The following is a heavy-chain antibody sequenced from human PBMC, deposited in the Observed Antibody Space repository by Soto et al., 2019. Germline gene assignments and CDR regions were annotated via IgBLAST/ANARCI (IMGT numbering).Heavy chain of an antibody. V-gene: IGHV3-23*01. D-gene: IGHD6-6*01. Sequence: EVQLLESGGGLVQPGGSLRLSCADSVFTFSCYAMSWVRQAPGKGLEWVSAISGSGGSTYYADSVKGRFTISRDNSKNTLYLQMNSLRADDTAVYYCAKDTSVLSARPKNAFDIWGQGTMVTVSS. CDR2: ISGSGGST. J-gene: IGHJ3*02. CDR1: VFTFSCYA. CDR3: AKDTSVLSARPKNAFDI.